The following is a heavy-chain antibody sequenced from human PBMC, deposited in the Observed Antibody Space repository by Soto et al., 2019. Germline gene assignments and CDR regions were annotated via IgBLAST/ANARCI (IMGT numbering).Heavy chain of an antibody. D-gene: IGHD1-20*01. CDR2: FYSGGQI. J-gene: IGHJ5*02. CDR3: ARINWSTRGSSSDT. CDR1: GFNVAGKY. V-gene: IGHV3-53*01. Sequence: QSGGSLRLSCAASGFNVAGKYMSWVRQAPGKGLEWVSVFYSGGQIYYSDSVKGRFTISIDNSKNTVILDMNALRAEDTATYYCARINWSTRGSSSDTWGQGTLVTVSS.